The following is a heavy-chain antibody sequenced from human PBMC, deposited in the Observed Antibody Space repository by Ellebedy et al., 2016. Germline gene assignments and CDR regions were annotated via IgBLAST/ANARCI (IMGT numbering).Heavy chain of an antibody. D-gene: IGHD2/OR15-2a*01. Sequence: GGSLRLSXAASGFTFSSYAMHWARQAPGKGLEWVAVISYDGSNKYYADSVKGRFTISRDHSKNTLYLQMNSLRGDGTAVYYCATNIADYRGPVDVWGKGTTVTVSS. CDR2: ISYDGSNK. CDR3: ATNIADYRGPVDV. CDR1: GFTFSSYA. V-gene: IGHV3-30*14. J-gene: IGHJ6*04.